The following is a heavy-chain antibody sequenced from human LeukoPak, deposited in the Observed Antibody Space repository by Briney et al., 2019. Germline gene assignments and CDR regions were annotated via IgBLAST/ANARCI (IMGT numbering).Heavy chain of an antibody. CDR2: ISGSDGST. Sequence: GGPLRLSCAASGFTFSSYAMTWVRQAPGRGLEWVSTISGSDGSTYYADSVKGRFTISRDNSKNTLYLQMNSLRAEDTAVYYCAKTRGPVAFNPDYWGQGTLVTVSS. V-gene: IGHV3-23*01. CDR3: AKTRGPVAFNPDY. CDR1: GFTFSSYA. J-gene: IGHJ4*02. D-gene: IGHD5-12*01.